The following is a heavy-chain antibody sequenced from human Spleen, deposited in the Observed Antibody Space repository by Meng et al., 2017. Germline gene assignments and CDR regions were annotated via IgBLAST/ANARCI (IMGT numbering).Heavy chain of an antibody. CDR3: VRSSGWVRTGFDP. Sequence: QPQLQESGPGLVKPSEALSLTCSVSGGSIRTSGYYWGWIRQPPGKGLEWIGSSGHSGITYYTPSLKSRVTVSIDTSKSQFSLKLTSVTAADTAVYYCVRSSGWVRTGFDPWGQGTLVTVSS. D-gene: IGHD6-19*01. CDR2: SGHSGIT. V-gene: IGHV4-39*01. CDR1: GGSIRTSGYY. J-gene: IGHJ5*02.